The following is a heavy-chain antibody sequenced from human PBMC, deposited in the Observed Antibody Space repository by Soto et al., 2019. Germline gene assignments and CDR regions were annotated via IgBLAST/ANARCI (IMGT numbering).Heavy chain of an antibody. CDR1: GFSYTFQW. D-gene: IGHD3-10*01. J-gene: IGHJ3*02. Sequence: EGHLVESGGGLVQPGGSLRLSCVASGFSYTFQWMSWVRQAPGKGLEWGANIKSDGTARAYVESVKGGFTTSRDTAKNSLYLQMNSLRVEDTAVYYCTRDPPSSGRGAFDIWGQGTTVIVST. V-gene: IGHV3-7*03. CDR3: TRDPPSSGRGAFDI. CDR2: IKSDGTAR.